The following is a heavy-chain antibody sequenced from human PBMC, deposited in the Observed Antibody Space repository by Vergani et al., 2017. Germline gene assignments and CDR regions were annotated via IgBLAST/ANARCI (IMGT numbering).Heavy chain of an antibody. D-gene: IGHD1-26*01. CDR1: GFTFSSYA. V-gene: IGHV3-23*01. Sequence: EVQLLESRGGLVQPGGSLRLSCAASGFTFSSYAMSWVRQAPGKGLEWVSAISGSGGSTYYADSVKGRFTISRDNSKNTLYLQMNSLRAEDTAVYYCAKDLGMYSGSYRGLAFDIWGQGTMVTVSS. J-gene: IGHJ3*02. CDR2: ISGSGGST. CDR3: AKDLGMYSGSYRGLAFDI.